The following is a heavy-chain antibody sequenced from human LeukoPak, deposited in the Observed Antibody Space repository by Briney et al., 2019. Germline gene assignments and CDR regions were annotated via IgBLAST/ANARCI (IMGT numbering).Heavy chain of an antibody. CDR1: GGSISSYY. J-gene: IGHJ3*02. D-gene: IGHD6-13*01. CDR2: IYYSGST. V-gene: IGHV4-59*08. CDR3: ARRRSSSWYPFDI. Sequence: PSETLSLTCTVPGGSISSYYWSWVRQPPGKGLEWIGYIYYSGSTNYNPSLKSRVTISVDTSKNQFSLKLSSVTAADTAVYYCARRRSSSWYPFDIWGQGTMVTVSS.